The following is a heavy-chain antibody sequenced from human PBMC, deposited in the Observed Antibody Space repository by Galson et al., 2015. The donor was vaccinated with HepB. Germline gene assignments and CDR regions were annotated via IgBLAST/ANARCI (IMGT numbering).Heavy chain of an antibody. D-gene: IGHD3-16*01. CDR2: IVPLIGTG. Sequence: SVKVSCKASGDALRNLAINWVRQAPGQGLEWMGGIVPLIGTGNYAQKFQDRLTIVADKSTSTNYMELRSLRSEDTAVYYCAREGDGAYFDYWGQGTLVSVSS. J-gene: IGHJ4*02. CDR3: AREGDGAYFDY. CDR1: GDALRNLA. V-gene: IGHV1-69*06.